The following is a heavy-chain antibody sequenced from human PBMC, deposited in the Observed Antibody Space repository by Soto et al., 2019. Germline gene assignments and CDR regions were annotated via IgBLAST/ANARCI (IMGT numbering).Heavy chain of an antibody. J-gene: IGHJ4*02. Sequence: GASVKVSCKASGGTFSSYAISWVRQAPGQGLEWMGGIIPIFGTANYAQKFQGRVTITADESTSTAYMELSSLRSEDTAVYYCARAGRGIYDSSGYYLEAWYFDYWGQGTLVTVSS. D-gene: IGHD3-22*01. CDR3: ARAGRGIYDSSGYYLEAWYFDY. CDR1: GGTFSSYA. V-gene: IGHV1-69*13. CDR2: IIPIFGTA.